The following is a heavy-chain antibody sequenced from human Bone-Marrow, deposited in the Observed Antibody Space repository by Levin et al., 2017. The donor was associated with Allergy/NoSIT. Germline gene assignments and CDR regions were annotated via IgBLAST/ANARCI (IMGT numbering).Heavy chain of an antibody. CDR3: ARDLSPVTSSGIITPGYHPMDV. CDR1: GDTLSTYP. V-gene: IGHV1-69*13. Sequence: SVKVSCRASGDTLSTYPINWVRQAPGQGLEWMGGIIPMLGTANSAQKFQGRVTITADESMTTAYMELSSLKSEDTAVYYCARDLSPVTSSGIITPGYHPMDVWGQGTAVTVS. CDR2: IIPMLGTA. J-gene: IGHJ6*02. D-gene: IGHD3-3*01.